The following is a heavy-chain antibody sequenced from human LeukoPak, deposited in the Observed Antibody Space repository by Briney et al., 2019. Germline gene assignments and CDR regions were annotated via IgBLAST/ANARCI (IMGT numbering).Heavy chain of an antibody. CDR1: GGSISSSSYY. V-gene: IGHV4-39*07. D-gene: IGHD5-12*01. CDR3: ARGGSGYNPARKDY. CDR2: IYYSGST. Sequence: PSETLSLTCTVSGGSISSSSYYWGWIRQPPGKGLEWIGSIYYSGSTYYNPSLKSRVTISVDTSKNQFSLKLSSVTAADTAVYYCARGGSGYNPARKDYWAQGTLVTVSS. J-gene: IGHJ4*02.